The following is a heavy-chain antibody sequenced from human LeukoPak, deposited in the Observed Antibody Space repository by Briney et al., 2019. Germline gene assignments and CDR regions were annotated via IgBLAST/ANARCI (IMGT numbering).Heavy chain of an antibody. J-gene: IGHJ4*02. CDR3: ARRMYYDFWSGYYTGFDY. D-gene: IGHD3-3*01. CDR1: GYSISSGYY. Sequence: PSETLSLTXAVSGYSISSGYYWGWIRQPPGKRLEWIGEINHSGSTNYNPSLKSRVTISVDTSKNQFSLKLSSVTAADTAVYYCARRMYYDFWSGYYTGFDYWGQGTLVTVSS. V-gene: IGHV4-38-2*01. CDR2: INHSGST.